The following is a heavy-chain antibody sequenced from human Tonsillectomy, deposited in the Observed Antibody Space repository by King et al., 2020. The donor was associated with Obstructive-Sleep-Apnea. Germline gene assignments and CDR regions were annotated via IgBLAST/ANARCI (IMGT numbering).Heavy chain of an antibody. D-gene: IGHD3-22*01. V-gene: IGHV3-23*04. Sequence: VQLVESGGGLVQPGGSLRLSCAASGFTFSSYAMSWVRQAPGKGLEWVSAISGSGGSTYYADSGKGRFTISRDNSKNTLYLQMNSLRAEDTAVYYCAKNPPHYDSSGYYSPYFDYWGQGTLVTVSS. J-gene: IGHJ4*02. CDR2: ISGSGGST. CDR1: GFTFSSYA. CDR3: AKNPPHYDSSGYYSPYFDY.